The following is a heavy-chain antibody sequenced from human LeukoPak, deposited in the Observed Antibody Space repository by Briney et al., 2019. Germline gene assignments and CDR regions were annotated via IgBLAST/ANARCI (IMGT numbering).Heavy chain of an antibody. CDR1: GYSFTSHY. J-gene: IGHJ5*02. D-gene: IGHD6-13*01. CDR2: IIPIFGTA. Sequence: GASVKVSCKASGYSFTSHYMHWVRQAPGQGLEWMGGIIPIFGTANYAQKFQGRVTITADKSTSTAYMELSSLRSEDTAVYYCASYSSWPADNWFDPWGQGTLVTVSS. CDR3: ASYSSWPADNWFDP. V-gene: IGHV1-69*06.